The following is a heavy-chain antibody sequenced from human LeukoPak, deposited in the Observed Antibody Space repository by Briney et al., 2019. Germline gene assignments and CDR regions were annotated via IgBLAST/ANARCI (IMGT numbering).Heavy chain of an antibody. CDR2: TSGSGGST. CDR1: GFTFSDYY. J-gene: IGHJ4*02. V-gene: IGHV3-23*01. Sequence: GGSLRLSCAASGFTFSDYYMSWIRQAPGKGLEWVSATSGSGGSTYYADSVKGRFTISRDNSKNTLYLQMNSLRAEDTAVYYCAKDSLPSYSSSSETYFDYWGQGTLVTVSS. CDR3: AKDSLPSYSSSSETYFDY. D-gene: IGHD6-13*01.